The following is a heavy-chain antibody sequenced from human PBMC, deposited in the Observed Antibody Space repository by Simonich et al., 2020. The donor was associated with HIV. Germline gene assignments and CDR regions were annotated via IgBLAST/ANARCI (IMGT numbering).Heavy chain of an antibody. CDR1: GFSLSTSGMR. CDR3: ARTPIIRGIIVAFDI. V-gene: IGHV2-70*04. D-gene: IGHD3-10*01. Sequence: QVTLKESGPALVKPTQTLTLTCTFSGFSLSTSGMRVSWIRQPPGKALEWLARIDWDDDKFYSKSLKTRLTISKDTSKNQVVLTMTNMDPVDTATYYCARTPIIRGIIVAFDIWGQGTMVTVSS. CDR2: IDWDDDK. J-gene: IGHJ3*02.